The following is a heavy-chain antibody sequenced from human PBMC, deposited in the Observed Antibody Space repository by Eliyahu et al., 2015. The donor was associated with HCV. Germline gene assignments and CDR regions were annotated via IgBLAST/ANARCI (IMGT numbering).Heavy chain of an antibody. CDR2: ISKKSGNI. Sequence: QLVQSGGASVQPGRSLRLSCAGSGFTFDDYAMHWVRQAPGKGLQWVSSISKKSGNIDYADSVKGRFTTSRDGAKRSLYLQMNSLRTDDSALYFCTRAFRHGYFDLWGQGALVTVTS. CDR1: GFTFDDYA. J-gene: IGHJ4*02. CDR3: TRAFRHGYFDL. V-gene: IGHV3-9*01.